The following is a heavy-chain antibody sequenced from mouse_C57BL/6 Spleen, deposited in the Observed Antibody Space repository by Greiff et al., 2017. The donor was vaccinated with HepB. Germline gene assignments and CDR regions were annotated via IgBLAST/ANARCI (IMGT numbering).Heavy chain of an antibody. D-gene: IGHD1-1*01. Sequence: QVQLQQPGAELVKPGASVKLSCKASGYTFTSYWMHWVKQRPGQGLEWIGMIHPNSGSTNYNEKFKSKATLTVDKSSSTAYMQLSSLTSEDSAVYYCARDYYGSIDWFAYWGQGTLVTVSA. V-gene: IGHV1-64*01. CDR3: ARDYYGSIDWFAY. J-gene: IGHJ3*01. CDR2: IHPNSGST. CDR1: GYTFTSYW.